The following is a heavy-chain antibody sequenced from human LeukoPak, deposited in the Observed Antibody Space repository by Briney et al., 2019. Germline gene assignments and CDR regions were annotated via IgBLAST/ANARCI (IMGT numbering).Heavy chain of an antibody. V-gene: IGHV5-51*01. CDR1: GYRFSSYW. CDR2: IYTADSDT. CDR3: ARPKTLGGYNYEFEF. Sequence: HGESLKISCKGSGYRFSSYWIGWVRQMPGKGLEWMGIIYTADSDTRYSPSFQGQVTISADKSSSTAYLQWSSLKASDTAIYYCARPKTLGGYNYEFEFWGQGTLVTVSS. D-gene: IGHD5-18*01. J-gene: IGHJ4*02.